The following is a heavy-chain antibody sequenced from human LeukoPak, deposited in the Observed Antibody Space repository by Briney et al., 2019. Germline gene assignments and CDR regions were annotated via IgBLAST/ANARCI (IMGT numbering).Heavy chain of an antibody. V-gene: IGHV3-23*01. D-gene: IGHD4-17*01. CDR2: INAGGGET. J-gene: IGHJ3*01. Sequence: GGSLRPSCAVSGFTFSTYAMTWVRQAAEKGLEWVSIINAGGGETYYADSVKGRFTISRDNSKNTLYLQMNSLRVEDTAVYYCGRDPNGDYFGAFEFWGQETLVTVSA. CDR3: GRDPNGDYFGAFEF. CDR1: GFTFSTYA.